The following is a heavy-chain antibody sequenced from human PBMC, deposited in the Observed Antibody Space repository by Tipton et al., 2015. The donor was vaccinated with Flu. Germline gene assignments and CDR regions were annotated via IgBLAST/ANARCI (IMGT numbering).Heavy chain of an antibody. V-gene: IGHV4-4*07. CDR3: ARDRSICSGGSCPYYFDY. J-gene: IGHJ4*02. D-gene: IGHD2-15*01. Sequence: TLSLTCTVSGGSISSYYWSWIRQPAGKGLEWIGRIYTSGSTNYNPSLKSLVTMSVDTSKNQFSLKLSSVTAADTAVYYCARDRSICSGGSCPYYFDYWGQGTLVTVSS. CDR2: IYTSGST. CDR1: GGSISSYY.